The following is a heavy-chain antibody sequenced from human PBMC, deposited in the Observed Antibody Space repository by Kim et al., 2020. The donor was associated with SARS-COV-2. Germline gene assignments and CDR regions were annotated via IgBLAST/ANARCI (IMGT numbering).Heavy chain of an antibody. CDR3: AKDLYPXIIVVGGFDY. CDR2: ISGSGGST. CDR1: GFTFSSYA. J-gene: IGHJ4*02. D-gene: IGHD3-22*01. V-gene: IGHV3-23*01. Sequence: GGSLRLSCAAAGFTFSSYAMNWVRQAPGKGLEWVSAISGSGGSTYYADSVKGRLTDTRDNXQNTLXLQMNSLRAEDTAVYYCAKDLYPXIIVVGGFDYWGQGTLXTVSS.